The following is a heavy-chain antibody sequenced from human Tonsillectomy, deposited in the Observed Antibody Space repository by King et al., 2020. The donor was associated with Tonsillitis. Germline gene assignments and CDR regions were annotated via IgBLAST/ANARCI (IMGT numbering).Heavy chain of an antibody. CDR3: ARDGSGSYWYFDY. V-gene: IGHV4-4*07. CDR2: MHTSGIT. D-gene: IGHD3-10*01. CDR1: GGSISSYY. J-gene: IGHJ4*02. Sequence: VQLQESGAGLVKPSETLSLTCTVSGGSISSYYWSWIRPPAGKGLEWIGRMHTSGITNYNPTLKSRVTMSLDTSQNQFSLKVSSVTAADTDLYYCARDGSGSYWYFDYWGQGTLVTVSS.